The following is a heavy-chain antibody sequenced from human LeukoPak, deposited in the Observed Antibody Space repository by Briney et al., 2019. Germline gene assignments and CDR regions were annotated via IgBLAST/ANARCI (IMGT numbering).Heavy chain of an antibody. CDR3: ARGELSYYYYGMDV. J-gene: IGHJ6*02. CDR1: GFTFSTYT. D-gene: IGHD3-16*02. CDR2: IYSGGST. Sequence: GGSLRLSCAASGFTFSTYTMNWVRQAPGKGLEWVSVIYSGGSTYYADSVKGRFTISRDNSKNTLYLQMNSLRAEDTAVYYCARGELSYYYYGMDVWGQGTTVTVSS. V-gene: IGHV3-53*01.